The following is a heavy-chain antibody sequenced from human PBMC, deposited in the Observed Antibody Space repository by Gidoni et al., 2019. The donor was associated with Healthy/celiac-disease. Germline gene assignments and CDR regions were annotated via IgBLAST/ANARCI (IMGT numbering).Heavy chain of an antibody. Sequence: QLQLQESGPGLVKPSETLSLTCTVSGGSISSYYWSWIRQPPGKGLEWIGYIYYSGSTNYNPSLKSRVTISVDTSKNQFALKLSSVTAADTAVYYWARGLRDYAFDYWGQGTLVTVSS. D-gene: IGHD4-17*01. CDR2: IYYSGST. J-gene: IGHJ4*02. V-gene: IGHV4-59*01. CDR1: GGSISSYY. CDR3: ARGLRDYAFDY.